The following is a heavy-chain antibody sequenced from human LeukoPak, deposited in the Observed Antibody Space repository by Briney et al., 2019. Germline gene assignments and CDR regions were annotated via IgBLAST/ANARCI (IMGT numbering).Heavy chain of an antibody. J-gene: IGHJ4*02. Sequence: GGSLRRSCAASAFTFGSFGMNWVRQAPGKGLECVAVMSYEVNNKYYADSVKGRFTISRDNSKNTLYLQMNSLRAEDTAVYYCARAQYGSGSYCFDYWGQGTLVTVSS. V-gene: IGHV3-30*03. CDR3: ARAQYGSGSYCFDY. CDR1: AFTFGSFG. CDR2: MSYEVNNK. D-gene: IGHD3-10*01.